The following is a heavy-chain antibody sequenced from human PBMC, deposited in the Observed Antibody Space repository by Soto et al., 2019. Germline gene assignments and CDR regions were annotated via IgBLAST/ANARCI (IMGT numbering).Heavy chain of an antibody. J-gene: IGHJ4*02. CDR3: ARGGVRGVSYY. CDR2: IKQDGSEK. D-gene: IGHD3-10*01. V-gene: IGHV3-7*04. Sequence: EVQLVESGGGLVQPGGSLRLSCAASGFTFSSYWMSWVRQAPGKGLEWVANIKQDGSEKYYVDSVKGRFTISRDNAKNLLYLQMTSRRAEDTAVYCCARGGVRGVSYYWGQGTLVTVSS. CDR1: GFTFSSYW.